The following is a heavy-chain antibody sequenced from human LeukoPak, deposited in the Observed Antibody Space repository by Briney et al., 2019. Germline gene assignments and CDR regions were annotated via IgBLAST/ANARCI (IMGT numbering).Heavy chain of an antibody. Sequence: SETLSLTCTVSGGSISRYYWSWIRQPPGKGLEWIGYIYYSGSTNYNPSLKSRVTISVDTSKNQFSLKLSSVTAADTAVYYCARLYDSSGYPYYMDVWGKGTTVTVSS. CDR3: ARLYDSSGYPYYMDV. D-gene: IGHD3-22*01. J-gene: IGHJ6*03. V-gene: IGHV4-59*08. CDR1: GGSISRYY. CDR2: IYYSGST.